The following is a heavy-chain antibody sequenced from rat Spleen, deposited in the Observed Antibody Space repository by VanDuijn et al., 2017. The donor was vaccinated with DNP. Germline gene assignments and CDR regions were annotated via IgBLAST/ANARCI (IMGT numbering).Heavy chain of an antibody. CDR3: TTDELRA. V-gene: IGHV5-27*01. CDR2: ITTTSGRT. J-gene: IGHJ4*01. CDR1: GFTFGNSY. D-gene: IGHD1-11*01. Sequence: EVQLVESGGGLVQPGRSLKLSCAASGFTFGNSYMAWVRQAPKEGLEWVATITTTSGRTYYRDSVKGRFTISRDNANSTLYLQMDSLRSEDTATYYCTTDELRAWGQGTSVTVSS.